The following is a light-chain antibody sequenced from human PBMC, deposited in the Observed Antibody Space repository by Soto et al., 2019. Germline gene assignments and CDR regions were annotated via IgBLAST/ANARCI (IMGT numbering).Light chain of an antibody. CDR2: DVS. V-gene: IGLV2-11*01. Sequence: QSALTQPRSVSGSPGQSVAISCTGTSSDVGGYNYVSWYQQHPGKAPKLMIYDVSGRPSGVPDRFSGSKSGNTASLTISGLQAEDEADSCCCAYAGTYAVFGGGAKLTVL. CDR3: CAYAGTYAV. CDR1: SSDVGGYNY. J-gene: IGLJ2*01.